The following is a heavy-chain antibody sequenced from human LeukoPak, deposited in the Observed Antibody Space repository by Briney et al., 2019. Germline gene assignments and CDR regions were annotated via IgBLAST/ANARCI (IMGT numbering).Heavy chain of an antibody. D-gene: IGHD6-19*01. V-gene: IGHV3-21*01. J-gene: IGHJ4*02. CDR1: GFTFSSYS. CDR2: ISSSSSYI. Sequence: GSLRLSCAASGFTFSSYSMNWVRQAPGKGLEWVSSISSSSSYIYYADSVKGRFTISRDNAKNSLYLQMNSLRAEDTAVYYCARDLSRTGIAVAGTMLRDYWGQGTLVTVSS. CDR3: ARDLSRTGIAVAGTMLRDY.